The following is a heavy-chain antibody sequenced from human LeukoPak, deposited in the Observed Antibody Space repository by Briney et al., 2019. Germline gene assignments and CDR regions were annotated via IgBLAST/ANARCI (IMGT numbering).Heavy chain of an antibody. J-gene: IGHJ3*01. CDR3: ARRVVVVTANDKSDAFDV. CDR2: IYYTGSS. CDR1: GGSISGYY. Sequence: SETLSPTCTVSGGSISGYYWNWIRQPPGEGLEWIGYIYYTGSSNYNPSLKGRVSISLDTSKNQFSLKLSSVTAADTAVYYCARRVVVVTANDKSDAFDVWGQGTVVTVSS. V-gene: IGHV4-59*01. D-gene: IGHD2-21*02.